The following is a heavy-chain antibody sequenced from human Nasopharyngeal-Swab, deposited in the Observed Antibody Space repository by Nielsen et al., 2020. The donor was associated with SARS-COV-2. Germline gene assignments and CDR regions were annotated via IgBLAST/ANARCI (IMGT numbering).Heavy chain of an antibody. CDR2: LSGSGGYT. J-gene: IGHJ4*02. D-gene: IGHD3-3*01. V-gene: IGHV3-23*01. Sequence: GRSPPISGAAFGFTFFFYAMSMLRQVPGKGLERVSALSGSGGYTFYADPVKGRFTISRDNSKNTLYLQMNSLRAEDTAVYYCAKERTIFGVVIPSYDYWGQGTLVTVSS. CDR1: GFTFFFYA. CDR3: AKERTIFGVVIPSYDY.